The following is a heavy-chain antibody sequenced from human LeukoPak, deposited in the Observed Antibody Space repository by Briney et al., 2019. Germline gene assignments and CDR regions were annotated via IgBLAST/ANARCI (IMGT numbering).Heavy chain of an antibody. J-gene: IGHJ6*03. CDR3: ASGDPAFYYYYYMDV. V-gene: IGHV3-74*01. CDR1: GFTFSSYW. CDR2: INSDGSST. D-gene: IGHD3-10*01. Sequence: PGGSLRLSCAASGFTFSSYWMHWVRQAPGKGLVWVSRINSDGSSTSYADSVKGRFTISRDNAKNTLYLQMNSLRAEDTAVYYCASGDPAFYYYYYMDVWGKGTTVTVSS.